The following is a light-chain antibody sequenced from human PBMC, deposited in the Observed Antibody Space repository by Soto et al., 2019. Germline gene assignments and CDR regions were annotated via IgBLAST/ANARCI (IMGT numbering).Light chain of an antibody. CDR2: STT. V-gene: IGLV8-61*01. Sequence: QAVVTQESSFSVSPGGTVTLTCGLISGSVSTANNPNWYQQTPGQAPRTLIYSTTARSSGVPDRFSGSILGNKAALTISGAQADDESDYYCALLVGNGVSVFGTGTKLTVL. CDR1: SGSVSTANN. CDR3: ALLVGNGVSV. J-gene: IGLJ1*01.